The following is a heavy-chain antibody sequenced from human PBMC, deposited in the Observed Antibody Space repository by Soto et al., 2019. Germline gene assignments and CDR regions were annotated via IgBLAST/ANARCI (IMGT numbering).Heavy chain of an antibody. J-gene: IGHJ4*02. CDR1: GGSISSYY. CDR3: ARNQWLRFYDD. V-gene: IGHV4-59*01. CDR2: IYYSGST. Sequence: SETLSLTCTVSGGSISSYYWSWIRQPPGKGLEWIGYIYYSGSTNYNPSLKSRVTISVDTSKNQFSLKLSSVTAADTAVYYCARNQWLRFYDDWGQGTLVTVSS. D-gene: IGHD5-12*01.